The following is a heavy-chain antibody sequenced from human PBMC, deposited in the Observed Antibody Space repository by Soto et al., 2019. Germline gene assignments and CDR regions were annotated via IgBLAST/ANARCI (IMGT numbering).Heavy chain of an antibody. CDR2: ISSSSSTI. CDR1: GFTFSSYS. CDR3: ARVNYDYDSRGPWAYFDL. V-gene: IGHV3-48*01. J-gene: IGHJ2*01. Sequence: PGGSLRLSCAASGFTFSSYSMNWVRQAPGKGLEWVSYISSSSSTIYYADSVKGRFTISRDNAKNSLYLQMNSLRAEDTAVYYSARVNYDYDSRGPWAYFDLWGRADLVSVS. D-gene: IGHD3-22*01.